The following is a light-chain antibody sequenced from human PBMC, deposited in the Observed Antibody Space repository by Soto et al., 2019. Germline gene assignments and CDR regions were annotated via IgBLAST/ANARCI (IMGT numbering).Light chain of an antibody. CDR3: ATWDDSLNIYV. J-gene: IGLJ1*01. Sequence: QSVLTQPASSYGTPGQRITISCSGSISNVGSNTVNWYQQVPGVAPKLLIYRNAQRPSGVPDRFSGSKSGTSASLVISGLQSGDEADYYCATWDDSLNIYVFGTGTKVTVL. V-gene: IGLV1-44*01. CDR1: ISNVGSNT. CDR2: RNA.